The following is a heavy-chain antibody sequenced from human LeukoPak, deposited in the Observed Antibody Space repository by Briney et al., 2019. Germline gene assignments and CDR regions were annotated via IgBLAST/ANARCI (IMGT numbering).Heavy chain of an antibody. Sequence: PGGSLRLSCAASGFTFSSYALTWVRQAPGKGLEWVSSINDNGDRTYYSDSVKGRFTISRDTSKSTLYLQMNSLRAEGTAVYYCAKVTAISSLDYFDYWGQGTLVTVSS. J-gene: IGHJ4*02. D-gene: IGHD6-6*01. CDR1: GFTFSSYA. CDR2: INDNGDRT. V-gene: IGHV3-23*01. CDR3: AKVTAISSLDYFDY.